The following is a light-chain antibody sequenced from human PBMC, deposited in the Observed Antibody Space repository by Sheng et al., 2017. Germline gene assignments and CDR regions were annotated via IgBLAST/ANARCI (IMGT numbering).Light chain of an antibody. CDR1: QSVNSN. J-gene: IGKJ1*01. Sequence: ETVMTQSPATLSVSPGERATLSCKASQSVNSNLVWFQLKPGQAPRLLFSVASTRAPGVPARFSARWVWDRVHSHHQQPAVRSILLIYYCLQYLNWPWTFGRRDQGGNQ. CDR3: LQYLNWPWT. V-gene: IGKV3D-15*01. CDR2: VAS.